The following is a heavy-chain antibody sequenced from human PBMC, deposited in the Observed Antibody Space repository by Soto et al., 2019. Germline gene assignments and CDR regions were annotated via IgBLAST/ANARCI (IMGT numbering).Heavy chain of an antibody. D-gene: IGHD6-19*01. CDR1: GFAFSSYA. V-gene: IGHV3-23*01. Sequence: EVQLLESGGDLVQPGGSLRLSCAASGFAFSSYAMSWVRQAPGKGLEWVSVIRGGGDNIRYADSVKGRFTISRDNSKNTVYLQVNSLRAEDTAVYYCAKARYDSGWYIFDYWGQGTLVTVSS. J-gene: IGHJ4*02. CDR2: IRGGGDNI. CDR3: AKARYDSGWYIFDY.